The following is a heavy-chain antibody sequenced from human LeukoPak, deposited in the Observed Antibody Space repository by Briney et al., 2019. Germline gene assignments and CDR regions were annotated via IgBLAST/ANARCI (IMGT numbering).Heavy chain of an antibody. Sequence: GGSLRLSCAASGFTFSSYAMSWVRQAPGKGLEWVSAISGSGGSTYYADSVKGRFTISRDNSKNTLYLQMNSLRAEDTAVYYCARADGSGSYLGAYYFDYWGQGTLVTVSS. CDR3: ARADGSGSYLGAYYFDY. V-gene: IGHV3-23*01. CDR1: GFTFSSYA. J-gene: IGHJ4*02. D-gene: IGHD3-10*01. CDR2: ISGSGGST.